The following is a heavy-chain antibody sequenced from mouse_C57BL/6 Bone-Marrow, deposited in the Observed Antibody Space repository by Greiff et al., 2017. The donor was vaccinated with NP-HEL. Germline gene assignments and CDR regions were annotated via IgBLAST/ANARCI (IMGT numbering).Heavy chain of an antibody. D-gene: IGHD1-1*01. J-gene: IGHJ3*01. V-gene: IGHV1-59*01. CDR1: GYTFTSYW. Sequence: QVQLQQPGAELVRPGTSVKLSCKASGYTFTSYWMHWVKQRPGQGLEWIGVIDPSDSYTNYNQKFKGKATLTVDTSSSTAYMQLSSLTSEDSAVYYCARSIYYYGGAYWGQGTLVTVSA. CDR3: ARSIYYYGGAY. CDR2: IDPSDSYT.